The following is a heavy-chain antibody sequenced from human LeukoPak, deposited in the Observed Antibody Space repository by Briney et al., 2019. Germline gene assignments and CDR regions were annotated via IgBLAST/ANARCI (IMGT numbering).Heavy chain of an antibody. V-gene: IGHV4-39*07. Sequence: SETLSLTCTVSGGSISSSSYYWGWIRQPPGKGLEWIGSIYYSGSTYYNPSLKSRVTISVDTSKNQFSLKLSSVTAADTAVYYCARDMECYDSSGYRAPDFDYWGQGTLVTVSS. D-gene: IGHD3-22*01. J-gene: IGHJ4*02. CDR3: ARDMECYDSSGYRAPDFDY. CDR2: IYYSGST. CDR1: GGSISSSSYY.